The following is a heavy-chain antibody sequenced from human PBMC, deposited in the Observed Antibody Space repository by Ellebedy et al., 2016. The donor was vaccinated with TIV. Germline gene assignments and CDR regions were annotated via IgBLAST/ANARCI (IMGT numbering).Heavy chain of an antibody. Sequence: SETLSLTXTVSGGSISSYYWSWIRQPPGKGLEWIGYIYYSGSTNYNPSLKSRVTISVDTSKNQFSLKLSSVTAADTAVYYCARDYGDSARGMDVWGQGTTVTVSS. CDR3: ARDYGDSARGMDV. V-gene: IGHV4-59*01. CDR2: IYYSGST. J-gene: IGHJ6*02. CDR1: GGSISSYY. D-gene: IGHD4-17*01.